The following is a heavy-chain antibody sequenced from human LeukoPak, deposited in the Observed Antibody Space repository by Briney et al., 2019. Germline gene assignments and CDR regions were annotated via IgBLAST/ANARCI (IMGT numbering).Heavy chain of an antibody. V-gene: IGHV4-34*01. CDR1: GGSFSDYY. D-gene: IGHD6-6*01. CDR2: INHSGST. Sequence: SETLSHTCAVYGGSFSDYYWSWIRQPPGKGLEWIGEINHSGSTNYNPSLKSRVTISLDTSKNQFSLKMSSVTAADTAVYYCARGHGPSSSSIRNYGLDVWGQGTTVTVSS. CDR3: ARGHGPSSSSIRNYGLDV. J-gene: IGHJ6*02.